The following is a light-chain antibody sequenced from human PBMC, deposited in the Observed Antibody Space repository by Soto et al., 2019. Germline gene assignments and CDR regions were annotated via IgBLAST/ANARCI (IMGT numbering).Light chain of an antibody. CDR3: HQSYSTPQT. CDR1: QSVSDS. CDR2: AAS. V-gene: IGKV1-39*01. Sequence: DIQMTQSPSSLSASLGDRATITCRANQSVSDSLNWYQQKPGKVPKLLIYAASSLRSGVPSRISGSGSGTDFTLTISSLQPEDFATYYCHQSYSTPQTFGQGTKVDIK. J-gene: IGKJ1*01.